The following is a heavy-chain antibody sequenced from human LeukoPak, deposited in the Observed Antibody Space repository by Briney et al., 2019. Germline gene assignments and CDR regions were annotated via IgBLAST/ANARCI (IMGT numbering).Heavy chain of an antibody. CDR3: ARASYYARDYFGY. Sequence: GGSLRLSCAASGFTVSSNYMSWVRQAPGKGLEWVSVIYSGGSTYYADSVKGRFTISRDNSKNTLYLQMNSLRAEDTAVYYCARASYYARDYFGYWGQGTLVTVSS. CDR2: IYSGGST. CDR1: GFTVSSNY. V-gene: IGHV3-53*01. D-gene: IGHD3-22*01. J-gene: IGHJ4*02.